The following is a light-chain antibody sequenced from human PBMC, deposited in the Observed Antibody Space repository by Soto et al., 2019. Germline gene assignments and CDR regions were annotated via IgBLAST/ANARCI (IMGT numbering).Light chain of an antibody. J-gene: IGKJ2*01. CDR2: GTS. V-gene: IGKV3-20*01. CDR3: QQFGGSPPEYT. CDR1: QTVSSSY. Sequence: EIVLTQSPGTLSLSPGERATLSCRASQTVSSSYLAWFQKKPGQAPRLLIYGTSTSAAGIPDRFSGSGSGTDFALTIIRLEPEDFEVYFCQQFGGSPPEYTFGQGTKVDIK.